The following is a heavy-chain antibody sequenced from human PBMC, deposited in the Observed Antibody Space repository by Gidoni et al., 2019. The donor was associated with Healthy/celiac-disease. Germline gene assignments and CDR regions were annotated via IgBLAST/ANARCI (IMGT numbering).Heavy chain of an antibody. J-gene: IGHJ4*02. Sequence: QVQLQQWGAGLLNPSETLSLTSAAYGGSFSGYYWRWISQPPGTGLEWIGEINHSGSTSYNPSLKSRVTISRDMSKKQFSVKLSSVTAADTAVYYCATSGYDSSRHYVEYWGQGTLVTVSS. V-gene: IGHV4-34*02. CDR3: ATSGYDSSRHYVEY. CDR2: INHSGST. CDR1: GGSFSGYY. D-gene: IGHD3-22*01.